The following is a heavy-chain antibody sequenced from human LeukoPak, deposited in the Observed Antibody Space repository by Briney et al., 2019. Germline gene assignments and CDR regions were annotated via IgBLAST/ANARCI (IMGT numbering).Heavy chain of an antibody. V-gene: IGHV4-4*02. CDR3: ATLYGGYGYFDY. CDR2: IYHSGST. J-gene: IGHJ4*02. CDR1: GGSISSTHW. D-gene: IGHD5-12*01. Sequence: SETLSLTCAVSGGSISSTHWWSWVRQPPGKGLEWIGEIYHSGSTNYNPSLKSRVTISVDKSKNQFSLKVSSLTAADTAVYYCATLYGGYGYFDYWGQGTLVTVSS.